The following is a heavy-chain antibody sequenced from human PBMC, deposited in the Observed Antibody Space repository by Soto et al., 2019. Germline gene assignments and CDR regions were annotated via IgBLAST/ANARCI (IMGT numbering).Heavy chain of an antibody. D-gene: IGHD3-3*01. CDR3: AKLGSGYYTSLYFDY. CDR2: MKKDGSEK. Sequence: EVQLVESGGALVQRGGSLRLSCAASGFTFGDYWMSWVRQAPGKGLEWGAHMKKDGSEKYYVDSVKGRFTVSRDNAKNSLYLQMDSLRAEDTDVYYCAKLGSGYYTSLYFDYWGQGTLVTVSS. CDR1: GFTFGDYW. V-gene: IGHV3-7*03. J-gene: IGHJ4*02.